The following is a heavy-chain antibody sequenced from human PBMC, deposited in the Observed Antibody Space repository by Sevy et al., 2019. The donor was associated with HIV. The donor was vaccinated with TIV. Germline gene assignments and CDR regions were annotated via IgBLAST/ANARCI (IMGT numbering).Heavy chain of an antibody. CDR2: ISGLNNYI. CDR3: ARGASSGWDYFDY. Sequence: GGSLRLSCAASGFTFSSYSMNWVRQAPGKGLEWVSYISGLNNYISYADSVRGRFTISRENAKNSLYLQMNSLRAEDTAVYYCARGASSGWDYFDYWGQGTLVTVSS. J-gene: IGHJ4*02. D-gene: IGHD6-19*01. CDR1: GFTFSSYS. V-gene: IGHV3-21*01.